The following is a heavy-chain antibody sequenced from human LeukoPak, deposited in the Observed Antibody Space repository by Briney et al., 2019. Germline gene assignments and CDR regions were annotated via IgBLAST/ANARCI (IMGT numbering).Heavy chain of an antibody. CDR2: IYTGGTT. V-gene: IGHV3-53*01. CDR3: ARSSYSSSSSV. D-gene: IGHD6-6*01. Sequence: PGGSLRLSCAASGFSVSSNYMSWVRQAPGKGLEWVSVIYTGGTTYYADSVRGRFTISSDNSNNTLFLQMNSLRAEDTAVYYCARSSYSSSSSVWGQGTMVTVSS. J-gene: IGHJ3*01. CDR1: GFSVSSNY.